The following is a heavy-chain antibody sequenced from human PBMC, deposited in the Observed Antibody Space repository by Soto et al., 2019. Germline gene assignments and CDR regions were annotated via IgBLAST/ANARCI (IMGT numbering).Heavy chain of an antibody. Sequence: QVQLVESGGGVVQPGRSLRLSCAASGFTFSSYGMHWVRQAPGKGLEWVAVISYEGSNKYYADSVKGRFTISRDNSKNTLYLPMNSLRAEDTAVYYWAKDGCYGVFYLWGRGTLVTVAS. J-gene: IGHJ2*01. D-gene: IGHD4-17*01. V-gene: IGHV3-30*18. CDR3: AKDGCYGVFYL. CDR2: ISYEGSNK. CDR1: GFTFSSYG.